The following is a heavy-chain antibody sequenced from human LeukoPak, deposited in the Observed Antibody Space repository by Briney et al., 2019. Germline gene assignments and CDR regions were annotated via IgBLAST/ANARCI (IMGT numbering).Heavy chain of an antibody. D-gene: IGHD2-8*01. Sequence: SETLSLTCAVYGGSFSGYYWSWIRQPPGKGLEWIGEINHSGSTNYNPSLKSRVTISVDTSKNQFSLKLSSVTAADTAVYYCARAPYDPPEPNGYWGQGTLVTVSS. CDR1: GGSFSGYY. V-gene: IGHV4-34*01. J-gene: IGHJ4*02. CDR3: ARAPYDPPEPNGY. CDR2: INHSGST.